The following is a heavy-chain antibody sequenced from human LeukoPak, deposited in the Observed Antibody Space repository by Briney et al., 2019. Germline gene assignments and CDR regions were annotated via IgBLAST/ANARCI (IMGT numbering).Heavy chain of an antibody. Sequence: PSETLSLTCTVSGGSISNYYWSWIRQPPGKGLEWIGSIYHSGSTYYNPSLKSRVTISVDTSKNQFSLKLSSVTAADTAVYYCAREVTGTSPFFDYWGQGTLVTVSS. J-gene: IGHJ4*02. CDR3: AREVTGTSPFFDY. D-gene: IGHD1-7*01. V-gene: IGHV4-38-2*02. CDR1: GGSISNYY. CDR2: IYHSGST.